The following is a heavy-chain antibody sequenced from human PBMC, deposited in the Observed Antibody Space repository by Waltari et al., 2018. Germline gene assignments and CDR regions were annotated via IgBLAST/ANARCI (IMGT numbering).Heavy chain of an antibody. CDR2: IWYDGSKK. V-gene: IGHV3-33*01. Sequence: QEKLVESGGGVVQSGRSLKLSCEASALRFTNYGMRWVRQAPGKGLEWVAIIWYDGSKKYYADSVKGRFDISRDNSRNTLYLQMDSLRAEDTAVYFCARDQYGESFYYAMNVWGQGTAVTVSS. D-gene: IGHD1-26*01. J-gene: IGHJ6*02. CDR3: ARDQYGESFYYAMNV. CDR1: ALRFTNYG.